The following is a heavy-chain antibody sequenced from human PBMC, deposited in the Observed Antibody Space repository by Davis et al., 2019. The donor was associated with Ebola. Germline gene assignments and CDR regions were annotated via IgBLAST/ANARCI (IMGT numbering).Heavy chain of an antibody. J-gene: IGHJ5*02. D-gene: IGHD3-22*01. V-gene: IGHV3-11*04. Sequence: GGSLRLSCAASGFTFSDYYMNWIRQAPGKGLEWVSYISSNSGTMYYADSVKGRFTISRDNAKNSLYLQMNSLRVEDTAVYYCARGKRYHESIGYHTWGQGTLVTVSS. CDR3: ARGKRYHESIGYHT. CDR2: ISSNSGTM. CDR1: GFTFSDYY.